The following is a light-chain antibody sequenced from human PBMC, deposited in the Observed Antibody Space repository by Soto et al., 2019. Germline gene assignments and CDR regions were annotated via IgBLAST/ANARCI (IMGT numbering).Light chain of an antibody. J-gene: IGKJ4*01. Sequence: DIQMTQSPSSVSASVGDRVTLTCRASQGISSRLAWYQQKPGKAPNLLLYAASNLKSGGPSRFSGSGSETDFTLTIGSLQPEDFANYYCQHANSFPLTFGGGTKVEIK. V-gene: IGKV1-12*01. CDR1: QGISSR. CDR3: QHANSFPLT. CDR2: AAS.